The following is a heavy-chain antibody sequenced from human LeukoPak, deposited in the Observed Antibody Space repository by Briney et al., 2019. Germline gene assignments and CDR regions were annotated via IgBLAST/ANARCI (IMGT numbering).Heavy chain of an antibody. D-gene: IGHD1-26*01. J-gene: IGHJ3*02. CDR3: ARDRSVVGAGDAFDI. V-gene: IGHV4-30-4*01. CDR2: IYYSGST. Sequence: SETLSLTCTVSGASISGGDYSWSWIRQPPGKGLEGIGYIYYSGSTYYNPSLKSRVTISVDTSKNQFSLKLSSVTAADTAVYYCARDRSVVGAGDAFDIWGQGTMVTVSS. CDR1: GASISGGDYS.